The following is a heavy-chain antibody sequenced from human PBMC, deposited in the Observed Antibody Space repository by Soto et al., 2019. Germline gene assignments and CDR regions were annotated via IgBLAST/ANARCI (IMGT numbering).Heavy chain of an antibody. CDR1: GYSFTTYG. J-gene: IGHJ6*02. Sequence: QVQLVQSGGEVKKPGASVKVSCKTSGYSFTTYGISWVRQAPGQGLEWMGWISAYNGNTNYAQKLQGRVTMTTDTSTSTAYMELRSLRYDDTAVYYGAREGPAPYYYSGMDVWGQGSTVTVSS. CDR3: AREGPAPYYYSGMDV. V-gene: IGHV1-18*01. CDR2: ISAYNGNT.